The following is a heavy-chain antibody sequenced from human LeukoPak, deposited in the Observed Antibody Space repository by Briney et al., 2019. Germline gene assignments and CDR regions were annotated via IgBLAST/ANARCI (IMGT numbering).Heavy chain of an antibody. CDR3: ARDVLVAARTYGPQYYMDV. V-gene: IGHV3-53*01. D-gene: IGHD2-15*01. CDR2: IYDTGET. Sequence: GGSLRLSCAASGLTVSGNYVNWVSQAPGKGLEWVSTIYDTGETWHADSVKGRFTVSRDDSKNTIYFQMNDLRAEDTAIYYCARDVLVAARTYGPQYYMDVWGKGTTVTVS. CDR1: GLTVSGNY. J-gene: IGHJ6*03.